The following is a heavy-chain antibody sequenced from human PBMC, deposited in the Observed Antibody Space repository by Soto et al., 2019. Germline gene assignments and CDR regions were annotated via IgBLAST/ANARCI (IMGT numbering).Heavy chain of an antibody. CDR1: GFTFSKFW. CDR2: IKEDGSEK. CDR3: ARDLSITPLSAFDP. Sequence: PGGSLRLSCAASGFTFSKFWMSWVRQAPGKGLEWVANIKEDGSEKYYVGSVRGRFTISRDNTKNSLYLQMNSLRAEDTAVYYCARDLSITPLSAFDPWGQGXRVTVYS. J-gene: IGHJ5*02. V-gene: IGHV3-7*03. D-gene: IGHD3-16*02.